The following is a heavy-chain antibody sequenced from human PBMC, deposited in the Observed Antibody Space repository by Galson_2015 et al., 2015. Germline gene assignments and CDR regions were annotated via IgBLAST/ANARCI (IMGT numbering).Heavy chain of an antibody. CDR2: ISSSSSYI. V-gene: IGHV3-21*01. CDR3: AREGYYYDSSGYTGDFDY. Sequence: SLRLSCAASGFTFSSYRMNWVRQAPGKGLEWVSSISSSSSYIYYADSVKGRFTISRDNAKNSLYLQMNSLRAEDTAVYYCAREGYYYDSSGYTGDFDYWGQGTLVTVSS. D-gene: IGHD3-22*01. CDR1: GFTFSSYR. J-gene: IGHJ4*02.